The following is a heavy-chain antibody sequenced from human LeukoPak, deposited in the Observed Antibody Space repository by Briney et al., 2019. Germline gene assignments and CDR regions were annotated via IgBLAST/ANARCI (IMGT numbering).Heavy chain of an antibody. CDR3: ARSLSSSWYLDY. Sequence: PGGSLRLSCAASGFTFSSYGMHWVRQAPGKGLEWVAFIRYDGSNKYYADSVKGRFTISRDNSKNTLYLQMNSLRAEDTAVYYCARSLSSSWYLDYWGQGTLVTVSS. D-gene: IGHD6-13*01. CDR2: IRYDGSNK. J-gene: IGHJ4*02. V-gene: IGHV3-30*02. CDR1: GFTFSSYG.